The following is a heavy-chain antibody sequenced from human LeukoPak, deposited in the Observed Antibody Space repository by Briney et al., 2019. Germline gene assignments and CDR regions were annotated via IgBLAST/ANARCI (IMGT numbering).Heavy chain of an antibody. J-gene: IGHJ4*02. CDR1: GYTFTGYY. Sequence: ASVKVSCKASGYTFTGYYMHWVRQAPGQGLEWMGRINPNSGGTNYAQKFQGRATMTRDTSISTAYMELSRLRSDDTAVYYCARDPRIAVAGKYFDYWGQGTLVTVSS. D-gene: IGHD6-19*01. CDR2: INPNSGGT. CDR3: ARDPRIAVAGKYFDY. V-gene: IGHV1-2*06.